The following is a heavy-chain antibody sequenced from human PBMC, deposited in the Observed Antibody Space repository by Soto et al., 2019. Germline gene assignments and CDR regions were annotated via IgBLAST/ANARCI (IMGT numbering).Heavy chain of an antibody. CDR2: ITGSGGDT. J-gene: IGHJ4*02. D-gene: IGHD6-13*01. CDR1: GFTFSNYA. Sequence: EVQLLASGGGLEQPGGSLRVSCPASGFTFSNYAMSWVRLAPGKGLEWVSAITGSGGDTYHADSVKGRFTISRDNAKNTLYLQVNSLRAEDTAVYYCAKASASSRPYYFDYWGQGTLVTVSS. CDR3: AKASASSRPYYFDY. V-gene: IGHV3-23*01.